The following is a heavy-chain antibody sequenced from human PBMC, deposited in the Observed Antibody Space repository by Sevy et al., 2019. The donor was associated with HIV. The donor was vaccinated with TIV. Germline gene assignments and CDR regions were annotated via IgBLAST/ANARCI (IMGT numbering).Heavy chain of an antibody. CDR2: IYYSGST. CDR3: YMTTAGESGY. CDR1: GGSISSYY. V-gene: IGHV4-59*01. J-gene: IGHJ4*02. Sequence: SETLSLTCTVSGGSISSYYWSWIRQPPGKGLEWIGYIYYSGSTNYNPSLKSRVTISVDTSKNQFSLKLSSVTAADTAVYYCYMTTAGESGYWGQGTLVTVSS. D-gene: IGHD4-17*01.